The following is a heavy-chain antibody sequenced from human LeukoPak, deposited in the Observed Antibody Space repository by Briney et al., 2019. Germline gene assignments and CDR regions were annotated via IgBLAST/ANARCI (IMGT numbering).Heavy chain of an antibody. J-gene: IGHJ4*02. V-gene: IGHV3-74*01. Sequence: VRQAPGKGLVWVSRIASDGSSTTYADSVKGRFSISRDNAKNTLYLQMNSLRVEDTAVYYCARGRPHGNDYWGQGTLVTVPS. CDR3: ARGRPHGNDY. D-gene: IGHD4-23*01. CDR2: IASDGSST.